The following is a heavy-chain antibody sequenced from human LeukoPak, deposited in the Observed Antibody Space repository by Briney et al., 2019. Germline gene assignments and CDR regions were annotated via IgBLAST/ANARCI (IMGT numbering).Heavy chain of an antibody. CDR1: GFTFSSYS. D-gene: IGHD4-17*01. J-gene: IGHJ4*02. CDR3: ARDDLDYGDYSAFDY. Sequence: GGSLRLSCAASGFTFSSYSMNWVRQAPGKGLEWVSSISSSSSSYIYYADSVKGRFTISRDNAKNSLYLQMNSLRAEDTAVYYCARDDLDYGDYSAFDYWGQGTLVTVSS. CDR2: ISSSSSSYI. V-gene: IGHV3-21*01.